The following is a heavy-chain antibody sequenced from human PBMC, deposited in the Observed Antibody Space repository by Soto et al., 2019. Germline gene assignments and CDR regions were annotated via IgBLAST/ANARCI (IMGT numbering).Heavy chain of an antibody. J-gene: IGHJ4*02. CDR2: IWSDGSRQ. D-gene: IGHD2-15*01. CDR1: GFTFRNYA. CDR3: SRDGASCCNLDC. Sequence: QVRLVESGGGAVQPGRSLTLSCTASGFTFRNYAMHWVRQAPGKGLEWVEFIWSDGSRQDYAESVRGRFTISSDDSNNRLDVQMNSLRVDDTALYFCSRDGASCCNLDCCGQGTRVTVTS. V-gene: IGHV3-33*01.